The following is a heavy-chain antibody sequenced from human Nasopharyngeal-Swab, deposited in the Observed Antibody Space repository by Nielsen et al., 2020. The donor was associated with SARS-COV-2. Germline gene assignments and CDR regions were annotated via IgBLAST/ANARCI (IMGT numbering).Heavy chain of an antibody. D-gene: IGHD5-18*01. V-gene: IGHV1-46*01. CDR2: INPSGSNT. Sequence: ASVKVSCKASGYTFTNHFIHWVRQAPGQGLEWMGMINPSGSNTGYAQKFRDRVTVTRDTSTSTVYMELRSLTSEDTAAYYCARGYNYACLYWGQGTLVTVSS. CDR3: ARGYNYACLY. CDR1: GYTFTNHF. J-gene: IGHJ4*02.